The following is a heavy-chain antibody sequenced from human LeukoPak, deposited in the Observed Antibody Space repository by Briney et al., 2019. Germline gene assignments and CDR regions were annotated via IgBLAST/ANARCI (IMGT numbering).Heavy chain of an antibody. CDR1: GDSISSSHW. CDR3: ARDYGSGDYYLAY. V-gene: IGHV4-4*02. J-gene: IGHJ4*02. D-gene: IGHD3-10*01. Sequence: PSGTLSLTCAVSGDSISSSHWWTWVRQPPGEGLGWIGEIYHRGTTNYNLSLKSRVTISVDRSKNQFSLRLTSVTAADTAVYYCARDYGSGDYYLAYWGQGALVTVSP. CDR2: IYHRGTT.